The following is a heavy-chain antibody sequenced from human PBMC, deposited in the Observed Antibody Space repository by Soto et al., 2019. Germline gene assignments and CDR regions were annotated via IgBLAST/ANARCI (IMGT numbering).Heavy chain of an antibody. J-gene: IGHJ6*03. V-gene: IGHV3-48*01. CDR1: GFTFSSYS. CDR2: ISRSVSTI. CDR3: GRGGPNYMDV. Sequence: EVQLVESGGGLVQPGGSLRLSCAASGFTFSSYSMNWVRQAPGKGLAWVSYISRSVSTIYYADSVKGRFTISRDNAKTSLYLQMNSLRAEDTAVYYCGRGGPNYMDVRGKGTTVTVSS. D-gene: IGHD3-16*01.